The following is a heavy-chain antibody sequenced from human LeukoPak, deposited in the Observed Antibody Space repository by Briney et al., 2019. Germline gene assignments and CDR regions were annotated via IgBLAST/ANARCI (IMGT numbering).Heavy chain of an antibody. D-gene: IGHD3-10*01. Sequence: SGPTLVKPTQTLMLTCTFSGFSLSTSGVGVAWIRQPPGKALDWLALIYGNDDKRYSPSLKSRLTITKDTSKNQVVLTMTNMDPVDTATYYCAHRHSVRGVIIMFDYWGQGTLVTVSS. CDR2: IYGNDDK. J-gene: IGHJ4*02. CDR1: GFSLSTSGVG. V-gene: IGHV2-5*01. CDR3: AHRHSVRGVIIMFDY.